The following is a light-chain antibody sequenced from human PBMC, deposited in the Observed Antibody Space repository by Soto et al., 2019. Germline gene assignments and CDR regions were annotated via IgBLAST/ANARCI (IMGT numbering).Light chain of an antibody. CDR2: EDS. Sequence: QSALTQPASVSGSPGQSITISCTGTSSGAGNYNFVSWYQQHPGKAPKVIIYEDSTRPSGVSNRLSGSKSGNTASLTISGLQAEDEADYYCCSYAGSSTSWVFGGGTKVTGL. J-gene: IGLJ3*02. CDR3: CSYAGSSTSWV. V-gene: IGLV2-23*01. CDR1: SSGAGNYNF.